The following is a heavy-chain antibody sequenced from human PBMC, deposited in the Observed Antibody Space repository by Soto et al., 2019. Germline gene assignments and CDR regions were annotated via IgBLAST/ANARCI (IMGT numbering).Heavy chain of an antibody. CDR3: ARPNFASAYYYYYGMDV. CDR1: GGSFSGYY. V-gene: IGHV4-34*01. Sequence: PSETLSLTCAVYGGSFSGYYWSWIRQPPGKGLEWIGEINHSGSTNYNPSLKSRVTISVDTSKNQFSLKLSSVTAADTAVYYCARPNFASAYYYYYGMDVWGQGTTVTVSS. J-gene: IGHJ6*02. CDR2: INHSGST.